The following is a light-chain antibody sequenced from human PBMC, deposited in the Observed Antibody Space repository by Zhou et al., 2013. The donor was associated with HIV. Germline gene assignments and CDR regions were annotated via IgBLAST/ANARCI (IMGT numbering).Light chain of an antibody. Sequence: EIVLTQSPGTLSLSPGERATLSCRASQSVSSSYLAWYQQKPGQAPRLLIYGASSRATGIPDRFSGSGSGTDFTLTISRLEPEDSAVYYCQQYGGSPTTFGPGTRVDVK. CDR2: GAS. V-gene: IGKV3-20*01. CDR3: QQYGGSPTT. CDR1: QSVSSSY. J-gene: IGKJ3*01.